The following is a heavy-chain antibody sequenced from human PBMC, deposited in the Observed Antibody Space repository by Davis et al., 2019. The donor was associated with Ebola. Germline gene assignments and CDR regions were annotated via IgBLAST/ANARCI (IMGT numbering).Heavy chain of an antibody. CDR3: ANGRSPDY. CDR2: ISFDGRHE. CDR1: GFTFSNHG. Sequence: GESLKISCGASGFTFSNHGMHWVRQAPGKGLEWLAIISFDGRHEDYGDSVKGRFTISRDNFKNTLYLRMSSLRSEDTAMYYCANGRSPDYWGQGTLVTVSS. V-gene: IGHV3-30*18. J-gene: IGHJ4*02. D-gene: IGHD3/OR15-3a*01.